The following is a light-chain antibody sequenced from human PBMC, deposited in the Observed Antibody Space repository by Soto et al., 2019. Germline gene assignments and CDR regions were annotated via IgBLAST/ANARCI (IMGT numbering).Light chain of an antibody. CDR1: QTLLRSDGKNY. J-gene: IGKJ2*01. CDR2: EVF. Sequence: DLVMTQTPLSLSVTPGQPASISCKSSQTLLRSDGKNYMYWNLQKPGQPPQLMISEVFNRFSGVPDKFSGSGSGTEFTLKISRVEAEDGGVYYCLQTIRLPYTFGQGTKLEIK. CDR3: LQTIRLPYT. V-gene: IGKV2D-29*01.